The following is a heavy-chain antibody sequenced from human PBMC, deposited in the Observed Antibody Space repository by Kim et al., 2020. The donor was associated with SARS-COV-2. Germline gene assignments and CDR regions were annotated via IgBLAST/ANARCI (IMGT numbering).Heavy chain of an antibody. Sequence: SETLSLTCTVSGGSISSGGYYWSWIRQHPGKGLEWIGYIYYSGSTYYNPSLKSRVTISVDTSKNQFSLKLSSVTAADTAVYYCARAGITMVRGVIEDNWFDPWGQGTLVTVSS. D-gene: IGHD3-10*01. CDR2: IYYSGST. CDR1: GGSISSGGYY. V-gene: IGHV4-31*03. CDR3: ARAGITMVRGVIEDNWFDP. J-gene: IGHJ5*02.